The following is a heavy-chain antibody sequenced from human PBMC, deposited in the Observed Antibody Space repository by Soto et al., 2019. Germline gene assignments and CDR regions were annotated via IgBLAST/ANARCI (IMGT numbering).Heavy chain of an antibody. J-gene: IGHJ3*02. D-gene: IGHD3-22*01. V-gene: IGHV3-23*01. CDR2: ISGSGGST. CDR3: AKDVPSPAYYYDSSGENAFDI. Sequence: GGSLRLSCAASGFTFSSYAMSWVRQAPGKGLEWVSAISGSGGSTYYADSVKGRFTISRDNSKNTLYLQMNSLRAEDTAVYYCAKDVPSPAYYYDSSGENAFDIWGQGTMVTVS. CDR1: GFTFSSYA.